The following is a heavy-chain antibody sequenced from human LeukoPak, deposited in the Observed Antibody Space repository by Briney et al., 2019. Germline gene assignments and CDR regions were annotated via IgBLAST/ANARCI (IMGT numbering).Heavy chain of an antibody. Sequence: ASVKVSCKASGYTFTGYYMHWVRQAPGQGLEWMGWINPNSGGTNYAQKFQGRVTMTRDTSISTAYMELSRLRSDDTAVYYCARPAVTTDALDIWGQGTMVTVSS. CDR3: ARPAVTTDALDI. J-gene: IGHJ3*02. CDR1: GYTFTGYY. V-gene: IGHV1-2*02. CDR2: INPNSGGT. D-gene: IGHD1-14*01.